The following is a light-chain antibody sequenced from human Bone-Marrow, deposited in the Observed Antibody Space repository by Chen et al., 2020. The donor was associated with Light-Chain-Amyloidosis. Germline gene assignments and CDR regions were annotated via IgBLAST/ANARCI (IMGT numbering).Light chain of an antibody. CDR1: SGSIASNY. Sequence: NFMLTQPHSVAESPGNTVTIYCTRSSGSIASNYVQWYQQRPCSSPSTVIYEDYQRPSGVPDRVSGSIDSSSNSAFLTISGLKTEDEADYYCQSYDSNNPVVFGGGTKLTVL. V-gene: IGLV6-57*01. J-gene: IGLJ2*01. CDR3: QSYDSNNPVV. CDR2: EDY.